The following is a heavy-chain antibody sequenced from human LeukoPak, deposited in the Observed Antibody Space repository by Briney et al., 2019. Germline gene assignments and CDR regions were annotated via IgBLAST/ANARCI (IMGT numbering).Heavy chain of an antibody. Sequence: SETLSLTCAVYGGSFSGYYWSWIRQPPGKGLEWIGEINHSGSTNYNPSLKSRVTISVDTSKNQFSLKLSSVTAADTAVYYCARGRGSGSYYQAYCGQGTLVTVSS. D-gene: IGHD3-10*01. CDR2: INHSGST. V-gene: IGHV4-34*01. J-gene: IGHJ4*02. CDR1: GGSFSGYY. CDR3: ARGRGSGSYYQAY.